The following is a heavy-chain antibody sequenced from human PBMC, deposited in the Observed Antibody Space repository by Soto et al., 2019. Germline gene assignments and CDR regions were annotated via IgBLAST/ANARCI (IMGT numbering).Heavy chain of an antibody. V-gene: IGHV1-69*01. Sequence: QVQLVQSGAEVKKPGSSVKVSCKASGGTFSSYAISWVRQAPGQGLEWMGGIIPIFGTANYAQKFQGRVTITADEFTSTAYMELSSLRSEDTAVYYCASGGGYESRYYFDYWGQGTLVTVSS. CDR2: IIPIFGTA. CDR3: ASGGGYESRYYFDY. CDR1: GGTFSSYA. D-gene: IGHD5-12*01. J-gene: IGHJ4*02.